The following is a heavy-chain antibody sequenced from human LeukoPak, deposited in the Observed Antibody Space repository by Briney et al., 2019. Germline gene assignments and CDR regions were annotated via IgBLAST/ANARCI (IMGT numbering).Heavy chain of an antibody. D-gene: IGHD6-6*01. Sequence: PGGSLRLSCAASGFTFDDYAMHLVRQAPGKGLEWVSGISWNSGSIGYADSVKGRFTISRDNAKNSLYLQMNSLRAEDTALYYCAKSFRSSNEPYFDYWGQGTLVTVSS. V-gene: IGHV3-9*01. CDR3: AKSFRSSNEPYFDY. CDR1: GFTFDDYA. CDR2: ISWNSGSI. J-gene: IGHJ4*02.